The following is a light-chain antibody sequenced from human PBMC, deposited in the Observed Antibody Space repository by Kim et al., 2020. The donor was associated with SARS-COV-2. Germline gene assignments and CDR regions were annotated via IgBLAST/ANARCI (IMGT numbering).Light chain of an antibody. CDR1: QSVSGW. CDR2: KAS. V-gene: IGKV1-5*03. Sequence: DIQMTQSPSTLSASVGDRVTITCRASQSVSGWLAWYQQKPGKAPKLLIYKASSLQSGVPSRFSGSQSGTDFTLTINSLQPDDFATYYCKHYEKYSWSLGQGTKVDIK. CDR3: KHYEKYSWS. J-gene: IGKJ1*01.